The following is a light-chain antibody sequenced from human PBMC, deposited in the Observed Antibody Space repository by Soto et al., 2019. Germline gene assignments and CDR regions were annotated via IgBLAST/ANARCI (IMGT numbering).Light chain of an antibody. V-gene: IGKV1-27*01. CDR1: QDINNY. CDR3: QKYDIAPRT. Sequence: DTQMTQSPSSLSASLGDRVTITCRARQDINNYLAWYQQRPGKVPKLLIYAASTLQSGVPSRFSGSGSGTDLTLTISSLQPEDVATYYCQKYDIAPRTFGGGTRVEIK. CDR2: AAS. J-gene: IGKJ4*01.